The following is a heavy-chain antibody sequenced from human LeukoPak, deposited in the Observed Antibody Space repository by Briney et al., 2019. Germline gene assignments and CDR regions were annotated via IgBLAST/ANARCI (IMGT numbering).Heavy chain of an antibody. CDR1: GGSFSGYY. V-gene: IGHV4-34*01. CDR2: INHSGST. J-gene: IGHJ4*02. CDR3: AREATNFDY. Sequence: SETLSLTCAVYGGSFSGYYWSWIRQPPGKGLEWIGEINHSGSTNYNPSLKSRVTISEDTSKNQFSLKLSSVTAADTAVYYCAREATNFDYWGQGTLVTVSS.